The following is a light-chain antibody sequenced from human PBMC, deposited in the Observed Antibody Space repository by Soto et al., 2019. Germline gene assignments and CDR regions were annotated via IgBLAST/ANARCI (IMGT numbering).Light chain of an antibody. CDR2: GAS. Sequence: EIVLTQSPGTLSLSPGERATLFCRASQSVSNSDLAWYQQKPGQAPRLLIYGASSRATGIPDRFSGSGSGTDFTLIINRLEPDDFAVYYWQRYGSSPWTFGHGTKVEIK. V-gene: IGKV3-20*01. CDR3: QRYGSSPWT. J-gene: IGKJ1*01. CDR1: QSVSNSD.